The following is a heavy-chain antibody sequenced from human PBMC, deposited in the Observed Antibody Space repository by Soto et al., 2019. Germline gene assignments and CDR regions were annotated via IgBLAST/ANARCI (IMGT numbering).Heavy chain of an antibody. Sequence: SGGSLRLSCAASGFTFDDYGMSWVRQAPGKGLEWVSGINWNGGSTGYADSVKGRFTISRDNAKNSPYLQMNSLRAEDTALYYCARLGSGHKSYGGYFDYWGQGTLVTVSS. V-gene: IGHV3-20*04. CDR1: GFTFDDYG. D-gene: IGHD5-18*01. CDR3: ARLGSGHKSYGGYFDY. J-gene: IGHJ4*02. CDR2: INWNGGST.